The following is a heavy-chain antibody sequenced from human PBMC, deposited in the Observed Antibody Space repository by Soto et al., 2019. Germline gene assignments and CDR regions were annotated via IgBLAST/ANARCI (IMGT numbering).Heavy chain of an antibody. CDR2: ISGYNGNT. V-gene: IGHV1-18*01. CDR1: GYTFTNYG. Sequence: QVQVVQSGDEVKKPGASVKVSCKASGYTFTNYGFSWVRQAPGQGLEWMGWISGYNGNTKYAEKFQGRVTMTTDTSTSTAHRELRRLRSDDTAVYYCAREGQAPYYYYGMDVWGQGTAVTVSS. J-gene: IGHJ6*02. CDR3: AREGQAPYYYYGMDV.